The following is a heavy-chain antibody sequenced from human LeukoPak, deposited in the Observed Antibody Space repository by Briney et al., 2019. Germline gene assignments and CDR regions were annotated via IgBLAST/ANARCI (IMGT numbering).Heavy chain of an antibody. J-gene: IGHJ4*02. CDR2: ISYDGSDK. CDR3: ATLSDY. Sequence: GRSLRLSCAASGFTFSSYGMHWVRQAPGKGLEWVAVISYDGSDKYYADSVEGRFTISRDNSKNTLYLQVNSLRAEDTAVYYCATLSDYWGQGTLVTVSS. V-gene: IGHV3-30*03. CDR1: GFTFSSYG.